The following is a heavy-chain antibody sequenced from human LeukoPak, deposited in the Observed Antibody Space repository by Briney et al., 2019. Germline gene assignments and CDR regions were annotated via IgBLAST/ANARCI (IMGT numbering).Heavy chain of an antibody. J-gene: IGHJ3*02. CDR3: ARGVVVAPRSAFDI. CDR1: GFTFSGYW. V-gene: IGHV3-7*01. Sequence: GGSLRLSCAASGFTFSGYWITWVRQAPGKGLEWVANINQDGSEKCYVDSVKGRFTISRDNAKNSLSLQMNSLRVEDTAVYYCARGVVVAPRSAFDIWGQGTMVTVSS. CDR2: INQDGSEK. D-gene: IGHD2-2*01.